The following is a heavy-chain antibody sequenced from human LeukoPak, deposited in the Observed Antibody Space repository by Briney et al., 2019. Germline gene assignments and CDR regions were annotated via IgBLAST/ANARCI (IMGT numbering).Heavy chain of an antibody. CDR1: GYTFTSQW. Sequence: GESLRISCKGSGYTFTSQWIGWVRQMPGKGPEWMGIIYPGDSDTRYSPSFQGQVTISADKSISTAYLQWSSLKASDTAIYYCASGWRREGVNDYWGQGTLVTVSS. J-gene: IGHJ4*02. CDR3: ASGWRREGVNDY. V-gene: IGHV5-51*01. CDR2: IYPGDSDT. D-gene: IGHD6-19*01.